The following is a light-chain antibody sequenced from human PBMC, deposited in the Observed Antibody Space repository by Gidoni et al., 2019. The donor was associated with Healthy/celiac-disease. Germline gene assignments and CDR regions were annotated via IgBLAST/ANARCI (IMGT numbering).Light chain of an antibody. J-gene: IGKJ1*01. CDR2: GAS. CDR1: QSVSSSY. CDR3: QQYGSSPGT. V-gene: IGKV3-20*01. Sequence: EIVLTQSPGTLSLSPGERATLSCRASQSVSSSYLAWYQQKPGQAPRLLINGASSRATGIPDRVSGSGSGTDFTLTISRLEPEDFAVYYCQQYGSSPGTFXQXTKVEIK.